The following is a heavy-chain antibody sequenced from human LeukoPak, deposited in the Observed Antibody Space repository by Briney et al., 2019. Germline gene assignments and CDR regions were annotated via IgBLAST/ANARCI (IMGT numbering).Heavy chain of an antibody. J-gene: IGHJ4*02. CDR2: INHSGST. D-gene: IGHD6-13*01. V-gene: IGHV4-34*01. CDR1: GGSFSGYY. Sequence: PSETLSLTCAVYGGSFSGYYWSWIRQPPGKGLEWIGEINHSGSTNYNPSLKSRVTISVDTSKNQCSLKLSSVTAADTAVYYCARIGQQLIDYWGQGTLVTVSS. CDR3: ARIGQQLIDY.